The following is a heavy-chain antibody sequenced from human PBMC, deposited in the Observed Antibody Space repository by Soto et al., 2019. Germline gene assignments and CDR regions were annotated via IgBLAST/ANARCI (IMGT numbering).Heavy chain of an antibody. Sequence: SLRLSCAASGFTFSSYSMNWVRQAPGKGLEWVSSISSSSSYIYYADSVKGRFTISRDNAKNSLYLQMNSLRAEDTAVYYCAREGGIAAAGTYYYYYYGMDVWGQGTTVTVSS. J-gene: IGHJ6*02. D-gene: IGHD6-13*01. CDR2: ISSSSSYI. V-gene: IGHV3-21*01. CDR1: GFTFSSYS. CDR3: AREGGIAAAGTYYYYYYGMDV.